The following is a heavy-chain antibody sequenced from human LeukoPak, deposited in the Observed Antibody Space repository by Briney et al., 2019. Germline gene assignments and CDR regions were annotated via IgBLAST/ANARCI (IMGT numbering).Heavy chain of an antibody. CDR3: ARGLRGGSRAVKHPNWFDP. V-gene: IGHV4-34*01. CDR1: GGSFSGYY. Sequence: SETLSLTCAVYGGSFSGYYWSWIRQPPGKGLEWIGEINHSGSTNYNPSLKSRVTISVDTSKNQFSLKLSPVTAADTAVYYCARGLRGGSRAVKHPNWFDPWGQGTLVTVSS. D-gene: IGHD2-15*01. J-gene: IGHJ5*02. CDR2: INHSGST.